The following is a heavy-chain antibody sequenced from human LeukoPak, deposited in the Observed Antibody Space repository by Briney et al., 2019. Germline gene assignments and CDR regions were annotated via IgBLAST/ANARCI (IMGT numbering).Heavy chain of an antibody. Sequence: ASVKVSCKASGYTFTDYYMHWVRQAPGQGLEWMGWINPNGVGANSAQRFQGRLTMTTDTSISTAYMELSRLNSDGTAVYYCARGPPVAGPKRPFHLWSEGTLLSVSS. CDR1: GYTFTDYY. D-gene: IGHD6-19*01. V-gene: IGHV1-2*02. CDR2: INPNGVGA. CDR3: ARGPPVAGPKRPFHL. J-gene: IGHJ4*02.